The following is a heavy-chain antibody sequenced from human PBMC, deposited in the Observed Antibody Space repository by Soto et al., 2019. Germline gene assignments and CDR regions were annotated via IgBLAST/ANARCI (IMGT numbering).Heavy chain of an antibody. CDR1: GGSITSYY. CDR2: IYYRGTT. V-gene: IGHV4-59*01. D-gene: IGHD1-1*01. J-gene: IGHJ4*02. CDR3: ARLDTVANYFDY. Sequence: SETLSLTCAVSGGSITSYYWSWIRQPPGKGLEWIASIYYRGTTNHNPSLKSRVTISVDMSKNQFSLKLTSVTAADTAVYLCARLDTVANYFDYWGQGALVTVSS.